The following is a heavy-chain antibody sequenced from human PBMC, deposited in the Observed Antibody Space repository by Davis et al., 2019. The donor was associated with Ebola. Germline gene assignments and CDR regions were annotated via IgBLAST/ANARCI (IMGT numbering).Heavy chain of an antibody. V-gene: IGHV3-11*01. J-gene: IGHJ1*01. Sequence: LSLTCAVYGGSFSGYYWSWIRQAPGKGLEWVSYISSSGSTIYYADSVKGRFTISRDNAKNSLYLQMNSLRAEDTAVYYCAREGPRYSSSWSGNFQHWGQGTLVTVSS. CDR2: ISSSGSTI. CDR3: AREGPRYSSSWSGNFQH. D-gene: IGHD6-13*01. CDR1: GGSFSGYY.